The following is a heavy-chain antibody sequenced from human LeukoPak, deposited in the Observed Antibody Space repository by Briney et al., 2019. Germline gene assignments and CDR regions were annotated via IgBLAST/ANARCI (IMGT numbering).Heavy chain of an antibody. J-gene: IGHJ6*02. CDR2: ISAYNGNT. CDR1: GYTFTNYG. V-gene: IGHV1-18*01. CDR3: ARGRYCTGGTCYYYYYYGMDV. D-gene: IGHD2-8*02. Sequence: ASVKVSCKASGYTFTNYGISWVRQAPGQGLEWMGWISAYNGNTNYAQNVQGRDTMTRDTSTSTVYMELRSLRSDDTAVYYCARGRYCTGGTCYYYYYYGMDVWGQGTTVTVSS.